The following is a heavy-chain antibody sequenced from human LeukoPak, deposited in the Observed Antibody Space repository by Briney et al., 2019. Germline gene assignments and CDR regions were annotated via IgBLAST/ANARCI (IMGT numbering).Heavy chain of an antibody. CDR3: ARGPRGENYDSSLYY. V-gene: IGHV1-18*01. CDR2: ISAYNGNT. CDR1: GYTFTSYG. J-gene: IGHJ4*02. Sequence: ASVKVSCKASGYTFTSYGISWVRQAPGQGLEWMGWISAYNGNTNYAQKLQGRVTMTTDTSMSTAYMELRSLRSDDTAVYYCARGPRGENYDSSLYYWGQGTLVTVSS. D-gene: IGHD3-22*01.